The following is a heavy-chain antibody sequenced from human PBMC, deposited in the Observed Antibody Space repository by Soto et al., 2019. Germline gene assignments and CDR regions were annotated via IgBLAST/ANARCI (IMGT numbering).Heavy chain of an antibody. CDR1: GDSIRTLYY. D-gene: IGHD2-2*01. J-gene: IGHJ5*02. V-gene: IGHV4-59*01. Sequence: PSETLSLTCTVSGDSIRTLYYWSWIRQTPGKGLEWIGHIHYSGGTNYNPSLKSLVTISVDTSKNQFSLKLSSVTAADTAVYNCARDQVPAALLGWLDPWGQGTLVPVSS. CDR3: ARDQVPAALLGWLDP. CDR2: IHYSGGT.